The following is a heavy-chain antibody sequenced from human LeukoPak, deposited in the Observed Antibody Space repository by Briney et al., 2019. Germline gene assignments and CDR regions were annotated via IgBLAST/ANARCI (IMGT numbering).Heavy chain of an antibody. CDR3: ARSGAYDSSGFDY. V-gene: IGHV4-31*03. D-gene: IGHD3-22*01. CDR1: GGSISSGGYY. J-gene: IGHJ4*02. CDR2: IYYSGST. Sequence: SETLSLTCTVSGGSISSGGYYWRWIRQHPGKGLEWIGYIYYSGSTYYNPSLKSRVTISVDTSKNQFSLKLSSVTAADTAVYYCARSGAYDSSGFDYWGQGTLVTVSS.